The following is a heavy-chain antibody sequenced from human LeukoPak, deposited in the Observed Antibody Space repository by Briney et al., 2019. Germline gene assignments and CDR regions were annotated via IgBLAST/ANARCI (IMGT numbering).Heavy chain of an antibody. J-gene: IGHJ4*02. CDR1: GXSLANYW. Sequence: GESLKISCKGSGXSLANYWISWVRQLPGKGLEWMGRTDPSDSNTNYSPSFQGHVTISADKSISTAYLQWSSLKASDTAMYYCARYPGSYVIDYWGQGTLVTVSS. CDR3: ARYPGSYVIDY. D-gene: IGHD1-26*01. V-gene: IGHV5-10-1*01. CDR2: TDPSDSNT.